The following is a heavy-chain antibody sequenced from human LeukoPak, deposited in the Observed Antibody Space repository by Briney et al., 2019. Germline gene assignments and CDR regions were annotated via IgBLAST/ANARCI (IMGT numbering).Heavy chain of an antibody. CDR3: ARGRTDRWSGEFRNYFDY. D-gene: IGHD3-10*01. CDR2: INHSGST. Sequence: PSETLSLTCAVYGGSFSGYYWSWIRQPPGKGLEWIGEINHSGSTNYNPSLKSRVTISVDTSKNQFSLKLSSVTAADTAVYYCARGRTDRWSGEFRNYFDYWGQGTLVTVSS. J-gene: IGHJ4*02. CDR1: GGSFSGYY. V-gene: IGHV4-34*01.